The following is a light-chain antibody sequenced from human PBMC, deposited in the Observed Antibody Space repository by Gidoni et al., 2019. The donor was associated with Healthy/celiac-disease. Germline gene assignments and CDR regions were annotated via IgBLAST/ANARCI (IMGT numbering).Light chain of an antibody. J-gene: IGKJ4*01. CDR1: QSISSY. V-gene: IGKV1-39*01. Sequence: DIQMTQSTSSLSASVGDRVTSTCRASQSISSYLNWYQQKPGKAPKLLIYAASSLQSGVPSRFSGSGSGTDFTLTIGSLQPEDFSTYYCQQSYSTPLTFGGGTKVEI. CDR2: AAS. CDR3: QQSYSTPLT.